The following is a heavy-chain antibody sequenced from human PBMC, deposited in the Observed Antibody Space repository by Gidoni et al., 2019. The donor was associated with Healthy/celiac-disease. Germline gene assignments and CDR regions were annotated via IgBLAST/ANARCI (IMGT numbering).Heavy chain of an antibody. CDR2: IYTSGST. CDR3: ARSLIAMATDAFDI. CDR1: GGSISSYY. J-gene: IGHJ3*02. D-gene: IGHD5-18*01. V-gene: IGHV4-4*07. Sequence: QVQLQESGPGLVKPSETLSLTCTVSGGSISSYYWSWIRQPAGKGLEWIGRIYTSGSTNYNPSLKSRVTMSVDTSKNQFSLKLSSVTAADTAVYYCARSLIAMATDAFDIWGQGTMVTVSS.